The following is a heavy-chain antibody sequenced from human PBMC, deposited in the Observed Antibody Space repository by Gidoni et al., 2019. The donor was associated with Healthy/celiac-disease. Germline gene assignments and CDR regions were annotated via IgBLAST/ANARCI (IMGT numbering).Heavy chain of an antibody. Sequence: QVQLQESGPGLVKPSETLSLTCPVSGGSISSYYWSWIRQPPGKGLEWIGYIYYSGSTNYNPSLKSRVTISVDTSKNQFSLKLSSVTAADTAVYYCARAPVTTWGYYFDYWGQGTLVTVSS. CDR1: GGSISSYY. V-gene: IGHV4-59*01. D-gene: IGHD4-17*01. J-gene: IGHJ4*02. CDR3: ARAPVTTWGYYFDY. CDR2: IYYSGST.